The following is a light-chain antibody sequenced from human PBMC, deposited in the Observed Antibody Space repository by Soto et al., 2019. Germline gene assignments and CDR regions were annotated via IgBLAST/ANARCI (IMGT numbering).Light chain of an antibody. CDR1: QDISDV. CDR3: QQFYDLPIT. J-gene: IGKJ5*01. V-gene: IGKV1-33*01. Sequence: DIQMTQSPSFLSASVGDRVTVTCRASQDISDVLNWYQQQPGKAPKVLIYDASKLQTGVPSRFSGRGSGKGFTFTISSLQPDDSGTYYCQQFYDLPITFGQGTRLEIK. CDR2: DAS.